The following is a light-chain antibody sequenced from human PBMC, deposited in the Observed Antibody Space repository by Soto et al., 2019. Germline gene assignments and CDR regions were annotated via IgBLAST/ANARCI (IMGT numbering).Light chain of an antibody. V-gene: IGKV4-1*01. CDR2: WAS. J-gene: IGKJ1*01. CDR1: QSVLYSSNNKNP. Sequence: DIVMTQSPDSLAVSLGERATINCKSSQSVLYSSNNKNPLAWYQQKPGQPPNLLIYWASTRESGVPDRFSGSGSGTDFTLTISSLQAEDVAVYYCQQYYTTPVTFGRGTKVEIK. CDR3: QQYYTTPVT.